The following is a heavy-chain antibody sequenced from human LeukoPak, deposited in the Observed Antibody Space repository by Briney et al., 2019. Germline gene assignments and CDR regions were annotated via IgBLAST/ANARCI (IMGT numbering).Heavy chain of an antibody. CDR1: GYTFTNYW. D-gene: IGHD2-21*02. J-gene: IGHJ6*02. V-gene: IGHV5-51*01. CDR2: LYPGGSDI. Sequence: GESLKISCQASGYTFTNYWIVWVRHMPGQGLEWMGILYPGGSDIRYSTSFQGRVTISVDKTITTAYLQWRSLKASDSATYYCAKLMGVTAMDVWGQGTTVIVSS. CDR3: AKLMGVTAMDV.